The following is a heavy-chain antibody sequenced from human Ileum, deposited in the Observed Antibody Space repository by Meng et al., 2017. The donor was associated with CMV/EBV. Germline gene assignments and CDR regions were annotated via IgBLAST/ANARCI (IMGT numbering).Heavy chain of an antibody. CDR1: GFTFSTYW. V-gene: IGHV3-7*01. CDR2: MSHDGSEE. D-gene: IGHD2-8*01. Sequence: GESLKISCAVSGFTFSTYWMTWVRQAPGKGLEWVVSMSHDGSEEYYLDSVRGRFTVSRDNAQDSVYLQMNNLRVEDTAIYYCARDRGPNTLDYWDQATLVTVSS. J-gene: IGHJ4*01. CDR3: ARDRGPNTLDY.